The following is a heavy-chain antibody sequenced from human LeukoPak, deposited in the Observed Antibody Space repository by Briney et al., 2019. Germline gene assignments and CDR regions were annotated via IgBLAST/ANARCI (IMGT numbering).Heavy chain of an antibody. V-gene: IGHV4-38-2*02. D-gene: IGHD6-19*01. J-gene: IGHJ3*02. CDR2: IYHSGST. CDR3: ARGIAVAGLDAFDI. CDR1: GYSISSGYY. Sequence: SETLSLTCTVSGYSISSGYYWGWIRQPPGKGLEWIGSIYHSGSTYYNPSLKSRVTISVDTSKNQFSLKLSSVTAADTAVYYCARGIAVAGLDAFDIWGQGTMVTVSS.